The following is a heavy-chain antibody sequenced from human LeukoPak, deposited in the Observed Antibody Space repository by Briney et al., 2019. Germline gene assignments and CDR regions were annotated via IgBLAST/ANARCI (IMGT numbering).Heavy chain of an antibody. V-gene: IGHV1-46*01. CDR2: INPSGGST. D-gene: IGHD6-19*01. CDR1: GYTFTSYY. Sequence: ASVKVSCKASGYTFTSYYIHWVRQAPGQGLEWMGIINPSGGSTSYAQKFQGRVTMTRDTSTSTVYMELSSLRSEDTAVYYCARQQWPGFDWFDPWGQGTLVTVSS. CDR3: ARQQWPGFDWFDP. J-gene: IGHJ5*02.